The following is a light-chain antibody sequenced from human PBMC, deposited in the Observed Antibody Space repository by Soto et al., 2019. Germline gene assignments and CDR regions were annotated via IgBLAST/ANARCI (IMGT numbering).Light chain of an antibody. Sequence: EIVMTQSPATLSVSPGESATLSCRASQSVTSDLAWYQQKPGQAPRLLIYRASTRATGIPARFSGSGSGTEFTLTISSLQSEDFAVYYCQHYDNWPWTFGQGTNLEIK. CDR2: RAS. V-gene: IGKV3-15*01. CDR3: QHYDNWPWT. J-gene: IGKJ1*01. CDR1: QSVTSD.